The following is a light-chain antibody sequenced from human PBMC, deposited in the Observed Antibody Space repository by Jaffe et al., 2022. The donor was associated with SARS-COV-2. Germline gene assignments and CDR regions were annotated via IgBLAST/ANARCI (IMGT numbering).Light chain of an antibody. CDR1: RSIRTW. CDR2: QAS. Sequence: DIQMTQSPSTLSASVGDTVTITCRASRSIRTWLAWYQQKPGKPPSLLIYQASILESGVPSRFSGSGSGTDFTLTISGLQPDDIATYYCQQYSTWTFGQGTKVEI. J-gene: IGKJ1*01. V-gene: IGKV1-5*03. CDR3: QQYSTWT.